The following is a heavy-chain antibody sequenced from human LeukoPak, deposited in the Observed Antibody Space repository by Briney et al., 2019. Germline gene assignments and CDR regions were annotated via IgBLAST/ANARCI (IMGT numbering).Heavy chain of an antibody. CDR3: ARDRYTGWYSFDY. CDR1: GGSISSSTDN. CDR2: IYYGGST. Sequence: SETLSLTCTVSGGSISSSTDNWGWIRQPPGKGLEWIGSIYYGGSTYYNPSLKSRVTISVDTSKNQFSLKLSSVTAADTAVYYCARDRYTGWYSFDYWGQGTLITVSS. J-gene: IGHJ4*02. D-gene: IGHD6-19*01. V-gene: IGHV4-39*07.